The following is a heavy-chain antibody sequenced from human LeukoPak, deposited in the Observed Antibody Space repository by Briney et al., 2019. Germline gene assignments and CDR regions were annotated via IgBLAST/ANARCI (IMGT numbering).Heavy chain of an antibody. CDR1: DFSLSNFA. Sequence: PGGSLRLSCAASDFSLSNFAVNWVRQAPGKGLEWVSSISSSSSYIYYADSVRGRFTISRDNAKNSLYLQMNSLRAEDTAVYYCARDLENQGIAAAWWGQGTLVTVSS. CDR3: ARDLENQGIAAAW. D-gene: IGHD6-13*01. V-gene: IGHV3-21*01. CDR2: ISSSSSYI. J-gene: IGHJ4*02.